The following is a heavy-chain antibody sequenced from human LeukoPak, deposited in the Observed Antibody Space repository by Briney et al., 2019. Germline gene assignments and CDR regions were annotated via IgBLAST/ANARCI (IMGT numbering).Heavy chain of an antibody. Sequence: PSETLSLTCTVSGGSISSYYWSWIRQPPGKGLEWIGYIYYSGSTNYNPSLKSRVTISVDTSKNQFSLKLSSVTAADTAVYYCARGPESGSYYAWFDPWGQGTLVTVSS. D-gene: IGHD3-10*01. V-gene: IGHV4-59*01. J-gene: IGHJ5*02. CDR2: IYYSGST. CDR1: GGSISSYY. CDR3: ARGPESGSYYAWFDP.